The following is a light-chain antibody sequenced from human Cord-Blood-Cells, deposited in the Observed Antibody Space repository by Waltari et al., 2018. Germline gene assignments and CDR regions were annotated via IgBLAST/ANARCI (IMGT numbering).Light chain of an antibody. J-gene: IGLJ1*01. V-gene: IGLV2-8*01. Sequence: QSALTQPPSASGSPGQSVTISCTGTSSDVGGYNYVSWYQPHPGKAPKLMIYAVSKRPSGVPDRCSGSKSGNTASLTVSGLQAEDEADYYCSSYAGSNNYVFGTGTKVTVL. CDR3: SSYAGSNNYV. CDR2: AVS. CDR1: SSDVGGYNY.